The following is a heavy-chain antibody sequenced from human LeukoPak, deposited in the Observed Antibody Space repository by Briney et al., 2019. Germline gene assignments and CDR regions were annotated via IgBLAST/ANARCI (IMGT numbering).Heavy chain of an antibody. D-gene: IGHD3-10*02. Sequence: VASVKVSCKVSGYTFTGYYMHRVQQAPGKGLEWMGLVDPEDGETIYAEKFQGRVAITADTSTDTAYMELSSLRSEDTAVYYCATLRSLDPWGQGTLVTVSS. CDR1: GYTFTGYY. J-gene: IGHJ5*02. V-gene: IGHV1-69-2*01. CDR2: VDPEDGET. CDR3: ATLRSLDP.